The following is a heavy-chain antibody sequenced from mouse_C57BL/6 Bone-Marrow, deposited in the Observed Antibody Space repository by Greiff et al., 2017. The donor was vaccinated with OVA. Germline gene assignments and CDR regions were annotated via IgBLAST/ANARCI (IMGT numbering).Heavy chain of an antibody. D-gene: IGHD4-1*01. CDR1: GFTFSSYG. CDR3: ARQLGPFDY. J-gene: IGHJ2*01. Sequence: EVLLVESGGDLVKPGGSLKLSCAASGFTFSSYGMSWVRQTPDKRLEWVATISSDGSYTYYPDSVKGRFTITTNNAKNTLYLQMSSLKSEDTAMYYCARQLGPFDYWGQGTTLTVSS. CDR2: ISSDGSYT. V-gene: IGHV5-6*01.